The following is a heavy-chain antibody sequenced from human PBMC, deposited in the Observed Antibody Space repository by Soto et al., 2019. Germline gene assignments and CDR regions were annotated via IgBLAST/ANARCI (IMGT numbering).Heavy chain of an antibody. D-gene: IGHD2-8*01. CDR3: ARVMNGRPYYYYGMDV. J-gene: IGHJ6*02. V-gene: IGHV1-3*01. CDR2: INADNGTA. Sequence: GASVKVSCKASGYTFTTFAMHWVRQAPGQRLEWMGWINADNGTANYAQKFQGRVTITADESTSTAYMELSSLRSEDTAVYYCARVMNGRPYYYYGMDVWGQGTTVTSP. CDR1: GYTFTTFA.